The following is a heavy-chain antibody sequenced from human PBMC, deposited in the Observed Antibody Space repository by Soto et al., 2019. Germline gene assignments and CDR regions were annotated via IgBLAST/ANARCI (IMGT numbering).Heavy chain of an antibody. Sequence: QLQLQESGSGLVKPSQTLSLTCDVSGGSVSSGGYSWSWIRQPPGKGLEWIGYFYHSRSTYYNPSLKSRVTISVDRSKNQISLKLRSVTAADTAVYYCASVEMATMGPDYWGQGTLVTVSS. D-gene: IGHD5-12*01. CDR3: ASVEMATMGPDY. CDR1: GGSVSSGGYS. J-gene: IGHJ4*02. CDR2: FYHSRST. V-gene: IGHV4-30-2*01.